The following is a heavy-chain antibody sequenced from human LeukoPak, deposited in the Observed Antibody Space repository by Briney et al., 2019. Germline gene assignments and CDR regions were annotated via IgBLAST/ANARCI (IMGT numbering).Heavy chain of an antibody. V-gene: IGHV5-51*01. CDR3: ARSADIVVVPAAPGESCWFDP. CDR1: GYSFTSYW. CDR2: IYPGDSDT. D-gene: IGHD2-2*01. J-gene: IGHJ5*02. Sequence: GESLKISCKGSGYSFTSYWIGWVRQMPGKGLEWMWIIYPGDSDTRYSPSFQGQVTISADKSISTAYLQWSSLKASDTAMYYCARSADIVVVPAAPGESCWFDPWGQGTLVTVSS.